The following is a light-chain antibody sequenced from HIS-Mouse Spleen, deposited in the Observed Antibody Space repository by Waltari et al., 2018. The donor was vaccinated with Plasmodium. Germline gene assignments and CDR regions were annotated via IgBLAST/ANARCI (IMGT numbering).Light chain of an antibody. V-gene: IGLV3-1*01. CDR3: QAWDSSTVV. Sequence: SYELTQPPSVSVSPGQTASITCSGDQLGDKSACWYQQKPGQSPVRVTYQDSKRPSGIPGRFSGSNSGNTATLTISGTQAMDEADYYCQAWDSSTVVFGGGTKLTVL. CDR2: QDS. J-gene: IGLJ2*01. CDR1: QLGDKS.